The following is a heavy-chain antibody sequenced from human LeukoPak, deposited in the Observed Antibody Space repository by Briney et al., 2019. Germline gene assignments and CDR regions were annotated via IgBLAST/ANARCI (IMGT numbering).Heavy chain of an antibody. Sequence: SETLSLTCAVYGGSFSGYYWSWIRQPPGKGLEWIGEINHSGSTNYNPSLKSRVTISVDTSKNQFSLRLSSVTAADTAVYYCVRYSGIHSYFDSWGQGAPITVSS. D-gene: IGHD1-26*01. CDR3: VRYSGIHSYFDS. CDR1: GGSFSGYY. CDR2: INHSGST. J-gene: IGHJ4*02. V-gene: IGHV4-34*01.